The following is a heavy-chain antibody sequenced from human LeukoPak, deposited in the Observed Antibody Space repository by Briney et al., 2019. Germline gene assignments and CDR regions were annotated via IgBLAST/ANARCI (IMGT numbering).Heavy chain of an antibody. CDR1: GFTFDDYA. CDR2: ISWNGGSV. Sequence: PGRSLRLSCAASGFTFDDYAMHWVRQAPGKGLEWVSGISWNGGSVGYADSVKGRFTISRDNARDSLYLQMNSLRAEDMALYYCAKDMSYGLGGHFDYWGQGTLVTVSS. D-gene: IGHD5-18*01. CDR3: AKDMSYGLGGHFDY. V-gene: IGHV3-9*03. J-gene: IGHJ4*02.